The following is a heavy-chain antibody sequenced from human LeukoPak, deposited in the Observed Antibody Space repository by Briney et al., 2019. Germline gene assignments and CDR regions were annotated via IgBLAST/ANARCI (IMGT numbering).Heavy chain of an antibody. Sequence: GGSLRLSCAASGFTFSSYGMSWVRQAPGKGLEWVSAISGSGGSTYYADSVKGRFTISRDNSKNTLYLQMNSLRAEDTAVYYCAKEVPGIAAAAPGYFDYWGQGTLVTVSS. V-gene: IGHV3-23*01. J-gene: IGHJ4*02. D-gene: IGHD6-13*01. CDR3: AKEVPGIAAAAPGYFDY. CDR1: GFTFSSYG. CDR2: ISGSGGST.